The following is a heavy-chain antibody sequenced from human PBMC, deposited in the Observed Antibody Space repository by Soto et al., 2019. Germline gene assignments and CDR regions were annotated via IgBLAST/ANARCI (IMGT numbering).Heavy chain of an antibody. D-gene: IGHD3-9*01. V-gene: IGHV1-69*02. CDR3: ARLDWLLYIFDY. J-gene: IGHJ4*02. CDR1: GGTFSSYT. CDR2: IIPILGIA. Sequence: SVKVSCKASGGTFSSYTISWVRQAPGQGLEWMGRIIPILGIANYAQKFQGRVTITADKSTSTAYMELSSLRSEDTAVYYCARLDWLLYIFDYWGQGTLVTVSS.